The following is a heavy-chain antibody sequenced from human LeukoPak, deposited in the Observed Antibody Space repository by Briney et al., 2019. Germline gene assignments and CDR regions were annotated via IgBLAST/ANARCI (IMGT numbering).Heavy chain of an antibody. D-gene: IGHD5-12*01. Sequence: SETLSLTCTVSGGSISTYYWSWIRQPPGKGLEWIGFIYHSGSTNYNPSLKSRVTISVDTSQNQFSLNLSSVTAADTAIYYCARDGYSGSDALWGQGTLVTVSS. V-gene: IGHV4-59*01. J-gene: IGHJ4*02. CDR1: GGSISTYY. CDR3: ARDGYSGSDAL. CDR2: IYHSGST.